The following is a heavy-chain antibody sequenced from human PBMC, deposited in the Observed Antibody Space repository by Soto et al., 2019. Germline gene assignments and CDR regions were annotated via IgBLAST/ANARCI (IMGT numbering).Heavy chain of an antibody. V-gene: IGHV4-4*02. CDR1: GGSISSSNW. CDR2: IYHSGST. D-gene: IGHD3-22*01. J-gene: IGHJ3*01. Sequence: PSETLSLTCAVSGGSISSSNWWSRVRQPPGKGLEWIGEIYHSGSTNYNPSLKSRITINPDTSKNQFSLHLNSVTPEDTAVYYCARISHDSSPSWGQGTMVTVSS. CDR3: ARISHDSSPS.